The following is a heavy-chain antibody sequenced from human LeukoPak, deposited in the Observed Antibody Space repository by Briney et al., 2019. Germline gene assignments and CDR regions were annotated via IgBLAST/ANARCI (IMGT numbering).Heavy chain of an antibody. J-gene: IGHJ4*02. V-gene: IGHV3-30*02. Sequence: GGSLSLSCAASGFTFSSYGMHWVRQAPGKGLEWVAFIRYDGSNKYYADSVKGRFTISRDNSKNTLYLQMNSLRAEDTAVYYCAKERGAVYYDYVWGSYRYTDFLDYWGQGTLVTVSS. CDR3: AKERGAVYYDYVWGSYRYTDFLDY. CDR2: IRYDGSNK. CDR1: GFTFSSYG. D-gene: IGHD3-16*02.